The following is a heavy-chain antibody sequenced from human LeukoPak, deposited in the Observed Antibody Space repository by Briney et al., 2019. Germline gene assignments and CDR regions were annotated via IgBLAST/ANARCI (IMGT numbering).Heavy chain of an antibody. Sequence: GGSLRLSCAASGFALSNYWMSWVRQAPGKGLEWVANINQDGREKYFVDSVKGRFAISRDNAMNSLYLQMNSLRAEDTAVYYCARYGNGAWLAHYSFDIWGQGTMVTVSS. CDR2: INQDGREK. V-gene: IGHV3-7*01. CDR1: GFALSNYW. CDR3: ARYGNGAWLAHYSFDI. D-gene: IGHD6-19*01. J-gene: IGHJ3*02.